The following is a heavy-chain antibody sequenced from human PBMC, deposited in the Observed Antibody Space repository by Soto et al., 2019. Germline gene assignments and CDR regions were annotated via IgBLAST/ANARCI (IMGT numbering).Heavy chain of an antibody. V-gene: IGHV4-4*02. CDR1: SGSITSRSW. J-gene: IGHJ4*02. Sequence: QVQLQESGPGLVKPSGTLSLTCAISSGSITSRSWWSWVRQPPGKGLEWIGEISHGGNTNYNPSLRSRLTVSVDRPQNQFSLRLNSVTAADTAVYFCASHLIMPGTRGFDYWGQGSLVAVSS. CDR2: ISHGGNT. D-gene: IGHD1-1*01. CDR3: ASHLIMPGTRGFDY.